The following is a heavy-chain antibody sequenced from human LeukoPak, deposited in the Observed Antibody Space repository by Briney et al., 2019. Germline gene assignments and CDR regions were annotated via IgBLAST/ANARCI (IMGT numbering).Heavy chain of an antibody. CDR1: GGSISSYY. Sequence: SETLSLTCTVSGGSISSYYWSWIRQPAGKGLEWIGRIYTSGSTNYNPSLKSRVTMSVDTSKNQFSLKLSSVTAADTAVYYCARLDIVVVVAAANYYYYMDVWGKGTTVTVSS. D-gene: IGHD2-15*01. V-gene: IGHV4-4*07. CDR2: IYTSGST. CDR3: ARLDIVVVVAAANYYYYMDV. J-gene: IGHJ6*03.